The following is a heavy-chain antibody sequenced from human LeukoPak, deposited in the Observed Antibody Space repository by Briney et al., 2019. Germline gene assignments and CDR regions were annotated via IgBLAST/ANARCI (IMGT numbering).Heavy chain of an antibody. Sequence: ASVKVSCKASGYTFSGYYIHWVRQAPGQGLEWMGWINPDSGGTKYAQKFQGRVTTTRDTSISTAFMEMSRLRSDDTAVYYCARGRGSWSLDYWGQGTLVTVSS. CDR2: INPDSGGT. CDR3: ARGRGSWSLDY. J-gene: IGHJ4*02. CDR1: GYTFSGYY. V-gene: IGHV1-2*02. D-gene: IGHD6-13*01.